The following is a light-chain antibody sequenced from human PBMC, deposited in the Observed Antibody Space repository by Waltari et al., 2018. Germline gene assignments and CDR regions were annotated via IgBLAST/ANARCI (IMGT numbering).Light chain of an antibody. CDR3: CSYADTNIYV. CDR2: SND. V-gene: IGLV1-44*01. J-gene: IGLJ1*01. Sequence: QSVLTQPPSASGTPGQRVTISCSGSTSNIGSNTVNWYQQLPGTAPKLLIYSNDPRPSGVPDRFSGSKSGTSASLAISGLQAEDEADYYCCSYADTNIYVFGSGTKVTVL. CDR1: TSNIGSNT.